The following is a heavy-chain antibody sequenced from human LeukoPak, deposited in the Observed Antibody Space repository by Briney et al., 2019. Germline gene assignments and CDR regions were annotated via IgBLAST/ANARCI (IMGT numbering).Heavy chain of an antibody. J-gene: IGHJ4*02. V-gene: IGHV1-46*01. Sequence: ASVKVSCKASGYTFASYYMHWVRQAPGQGLEWMGIINPSGGSTTYTQKFQGRVTMTRDTSTSTVYMELSSLRSEDTALYYCARDSTPTYHSGTYYFEYWGQGTLVTVSS. CDR3: ARDSTPTYHSGTYYFEY. CDR1: GYTFASYY. D-gene: IGHD1-26*01. CDR2: INPSGGST.